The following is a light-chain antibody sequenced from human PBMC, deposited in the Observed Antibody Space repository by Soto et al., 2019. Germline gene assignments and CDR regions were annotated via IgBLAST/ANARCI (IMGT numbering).Light chain of an antibody. J-gene: IGKJ5*01. CDR2: DAS. CDR1: RSVSSY. Sequence: EIVLTQSPGTLSLSPGERATLSCRASRSVSSYLAWYQQKPGQAPRLLIYDASSRATGIPARFSGSGSGTDFALTISSLXPEDFAVYYRQQRSNWPSITFGQGTRLEIK. V-gene: IGKV3-11*01. CDR3: QQRSNWPSIT.